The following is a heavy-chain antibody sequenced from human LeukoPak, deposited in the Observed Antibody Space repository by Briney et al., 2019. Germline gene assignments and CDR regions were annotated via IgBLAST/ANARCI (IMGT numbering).Heavy chain of an antibody. D-gene: IGHD6-13*01. CDR1: GFTFSSYG. V-gene: IGHV3-30*18. CDR2: ISYDGSNK. J-gene: IGHJ4*02. Sequence: GGSLRLSCAASGFTFSSYGMHWVRQAPGKGLEWVAVISYDGSNKYYADSVKGRFTISRDNSKNTLYLQMNSLRAEDTAVYYCAKDRGEQQLVSWGQGTLVTVSS. CDR3: AKDRGEQQLVS.